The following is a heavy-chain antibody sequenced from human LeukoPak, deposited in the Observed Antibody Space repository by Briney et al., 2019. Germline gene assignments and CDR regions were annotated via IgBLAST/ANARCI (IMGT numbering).Heavy chain of an antibody. V-gene: IGHV3-9*01. D-gene: IGHD6-19*01. CDR1: GFTFDDYA. J-gene: IGHJ4*02. CDR2: ISWNSGSI. Sequence: GGSLRLSCAASGFTFDDYAMHWVRQAPGKGLEWVSGISWNSGSIGYADSVKGRFTISRDNAKNSLYLQMNSLRADDTALYYCAKSRSDSSGFDYWGQGTLVTVSS. CDR3: AKSRSDSSGFDY.